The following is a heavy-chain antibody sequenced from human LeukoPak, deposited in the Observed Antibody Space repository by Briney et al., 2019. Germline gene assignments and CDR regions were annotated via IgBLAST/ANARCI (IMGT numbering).Heavy chain of an antibody. CDR1: GGSISSYY. J-gene: IGHJ6*03. CDR2: IYYSGST. V-gene: IGHV4-59*01. D-gene: IGHD2-15*01. Sequence: SETLSLTCTVSGGSISSYYWSWLRQPPGKGLEGIGYIYYSGSTNYNPSLKSRVTISVDTSKNQFSLKLSSVTAADTAVYYCARDSHDICSGGSCYSHYYYYMDVWGKGTTVTVSS. CDR3: ARDSHDICSGGSCYSHYYYYMDV.